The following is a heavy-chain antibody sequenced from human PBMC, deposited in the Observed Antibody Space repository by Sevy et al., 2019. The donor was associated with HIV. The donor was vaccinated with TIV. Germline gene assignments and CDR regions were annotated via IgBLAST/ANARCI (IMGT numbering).Heavy chain of an antibody. CDR3: ATTKDYYDSSGYPFDD. J-gene: IGHJ4*02. D-gene: IGHD3-22*01. Sequence: VSVKVSCKVSGDTLNVLSMHWVRQAPGKGLEWMATFDPEDDETFYAQKFQGRVTLTEDTSTGTAYMGLSSLRSEDTALYFCATTKDYYDSSGYPFDDWGQGTLVTVSS. CDR1: GDTLNVLS. CDR2: FDPEDDET. V-gene: IGHV1-24*01.